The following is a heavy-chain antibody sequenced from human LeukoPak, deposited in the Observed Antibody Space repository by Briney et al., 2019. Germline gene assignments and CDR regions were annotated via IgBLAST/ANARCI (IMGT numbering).Heavy chain of an antibody. J-gene: IGHJ5*02. D-gene: IGHD3-10*01. CDR1: GFTFSSYS. V-gene: IGHV3-21*01. CDR2: ISSSSSYI. Sequence: GGSLRLSCAASGFTFSSYSMNWVRQAPGKGLEWVSSISSSSSYIYYADSVKGRFTISRDNAKNSLYLQMNSLRAGDTAVYYCAGDRGSGSYYVWFVPWGQGTLVTVFS. CDR3: AGDRGSGSYYVWFVP.